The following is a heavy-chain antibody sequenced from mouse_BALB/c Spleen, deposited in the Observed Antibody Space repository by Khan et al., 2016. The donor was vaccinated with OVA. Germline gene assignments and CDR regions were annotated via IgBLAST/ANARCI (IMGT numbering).Heavy chain of an antibody. CDR1: GYSITSDYA. J-gene: IGHJ2*01. Sequence: EVQLQESGPGLVKPSQSLSLTCTVTGYSITSDYAWNWIRQFPGNKLEWMGHISYSGNTKYNPSLKSRISITRATSNNQFFLQLNSVTTEDTATYYCAKSYGEDFDYWGQGTTLTVSS. CDR2: ISYSGNT. V-gene: IGHV3-2*02. D-gene: IGHD1-1*02. CDR3: AKSYGEDFDY.